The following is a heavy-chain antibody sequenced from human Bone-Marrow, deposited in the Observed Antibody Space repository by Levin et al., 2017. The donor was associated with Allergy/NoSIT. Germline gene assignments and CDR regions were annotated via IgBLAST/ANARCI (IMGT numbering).Heavy chain of an antibody. D-gene: IGHD4-17*01. CDR3: ARDPLDYGTNSGNY. CDR2: IYHGGRT. Sequence: GSLRLSCTVSGGSISSSTWWSWVRQPPGKGLEWIGEIYHGGRTNYNPSLRSRVTMSVDKSQNQFSLNLNSVTAADTAVYYCARDPLDYGTNSGNYWGQGTLVTVYS. J-gene: IGHJ4*02. CDR1: GGSISSSTW. V-gene: IGHV4-4*02.